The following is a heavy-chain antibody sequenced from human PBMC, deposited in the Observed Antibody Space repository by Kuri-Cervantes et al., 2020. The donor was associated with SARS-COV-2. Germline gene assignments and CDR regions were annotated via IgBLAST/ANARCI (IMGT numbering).Heavy chain of an antibody. CDR3: ARAPPPASPRGGMDV. CDR1: GFTFGDYA. D-gene: IGHD2-2*01. V-gene: IGHV3-11*01. Sequence: RGSMRLACTASGFTFGDYAMSWVRQAPGKGLEWVSYIRSSGSTIYYADSVKGRFTISRDNAKNSLYLQMNSLRAEDTAVYYCARAPPPASPRGGMDVWGQGTTVTVSS. CDR2: IRSSGSTI. J-gene: IGHJ6*02.